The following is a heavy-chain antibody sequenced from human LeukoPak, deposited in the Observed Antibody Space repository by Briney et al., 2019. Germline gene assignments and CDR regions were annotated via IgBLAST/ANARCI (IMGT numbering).Heavy chain of an antibody. V-gene: IGHV4-39*01. Sequence: SETLSLTCTVSGGSISSSSYYWGWIRQPPGKGLEWIGSIYYSGSTYYIPSLKSRVTISVDTSKNQFSLKLSSVTAADTAVYYCARGPFTYPNYYDSSGRYYGMDVWGQGTTVTVSS. J-gene: IGHJ6*02. CDR3: ARGPFTYPNYYDSSGRYYGMDV. CDR2: IYYSGST. D-gene: IGHD3-22*01. CDR1: GGSISSSSYY.